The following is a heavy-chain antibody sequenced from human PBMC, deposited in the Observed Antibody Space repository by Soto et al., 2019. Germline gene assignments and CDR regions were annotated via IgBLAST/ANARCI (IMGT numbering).Heavy chain of an antibody. J-gene: IGHJ3*02. CDR1: GLTFSSSW. D-gene: IGHD6-6*01. CDR2: ITTDDSSA. Sequence: EVQLVESGGGLVQPGGSLRLSCAASGLTFSSSWMHWVRQAPGKGLVWVSRITTDDSSATYADSVKGRFTISRDNAKSTLYLQMNSLKAEDTAVYYCVRELAYSTSPGCAFDIWGQGTMVTVSS. V-gene: IGHV3-74*01. CDR3: VRELAYSTSPGCAFDI.